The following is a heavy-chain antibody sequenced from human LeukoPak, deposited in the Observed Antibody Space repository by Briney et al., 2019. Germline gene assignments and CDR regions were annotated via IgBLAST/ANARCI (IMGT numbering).Heavy chain of an antibody. Sequence: PSETLSLTCTVSGGSISNGGYYWSWIRQHPGKGVEWIDYIYDSGTTYYNPALQSRVTISVDTSHNQFSLKLRSLTAADTAVYYCARGGDRRGFDYWGQGPLVTVSS. CDR2: IYDSGTT. V-gene: IGHV4-31*03. D-gene: IGHD1-14*01. CDR1: GGSISNGGYY. CDR3: ARGGDRRGFDY. J-gene: IGHJ4*02.